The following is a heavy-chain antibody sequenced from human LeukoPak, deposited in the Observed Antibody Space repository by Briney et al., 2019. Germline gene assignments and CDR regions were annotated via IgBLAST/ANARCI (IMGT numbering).Heavy chain of an antibody. CDR3: ARRSAAQAFDY. CDR1: GFTFNNYA. D-gene: IGHD4-17*01. CDR2: ISGGGGSTYYA. J-gene: IGHJ4*02. V-gene: IGHV3-23*01. Sequence: GGSLRLSCAASGFTFNNYAMSWVRQAPGKGLEWVSTISGGGGSTYYAYYADSVRGRFTLSRDNSKSTLYLQMNSLRAEDTAIYYCARRSAAQAFDYWGQGTLVTVSS.